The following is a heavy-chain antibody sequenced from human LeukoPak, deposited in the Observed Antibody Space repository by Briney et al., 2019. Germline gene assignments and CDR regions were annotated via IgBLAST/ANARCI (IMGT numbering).Heavy chain of an antibody. Sequence: ETLSLTCTVSGGSISSYYWNWVRQAPGKGLEWVSYISSSSSTIYYADSVKGRFTISRDNAKNSLYLQMNSLRAEDTAVYYCARDPAPIVVVVAATENYYYYMDVWGKGTTVTVSS. V-gene: IGHV3-48*01. D-gene: IGHD2-15*01. CDR3: ARDPAPIVVVVAATENYYYYMDV. CDR2: ISSSSSTI. J-gene: IGHJ6*03. CDR1: GGSISSYY.